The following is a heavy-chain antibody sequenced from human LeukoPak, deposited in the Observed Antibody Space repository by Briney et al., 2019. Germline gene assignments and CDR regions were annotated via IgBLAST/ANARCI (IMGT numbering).Heavy chain of an antibody. CDR2: IYSVGST. V-gene: IGHV3-53*01. CDR3: ARDHPDTSTWYRNYFDY. J-gene: IGHJ4*02. CDR1: GFSVSTSY. D-gene: IGHD6-13*01. Sequence: GGSLRLSCAVSGFSVSTSYMSWVRQAPGKGLEWVSVIYSVGSTYYADSVKGRFTMSRDNSNNMLYLQMNSLRAGDTAVYYCARDHPDTSTWYRNYFDYWGQGTLVTVSS.